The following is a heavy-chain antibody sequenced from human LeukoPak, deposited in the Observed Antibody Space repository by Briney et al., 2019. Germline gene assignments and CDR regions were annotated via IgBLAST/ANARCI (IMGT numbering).Heavy chain of an antibody. Sequence: SETLSLTCTASGGSISSYYWSWIRQPPGEGLEWIGYIYDSGSTNYNPSLKSRVTISVDTSKNQSSLKLSSVTAADTAVYYFARDRKVLWFGELPYYYYYGMDVWGQGTTVTVSS. CDR3: ARDRKVLWFGELPYYYYYGMDV. V-gene: IGHV4-59*01. CDR2: IYDSGST. D-gene: IGHD3-10*01. CDR1: GGSISSYY. J-gene: IGHJ6*02.